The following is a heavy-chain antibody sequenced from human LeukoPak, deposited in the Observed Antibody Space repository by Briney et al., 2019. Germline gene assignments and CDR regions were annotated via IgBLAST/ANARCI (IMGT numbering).Heavy chain of an antibody. Sequence: PGRSLRLSCAASGFTFDDYAMPWVRQAPGKGLEWVSGISWNSGTIGYADSVKGRFTISRDNAKNSLFLQMNSLRTEDTALYYCAKGNYYYYAMDVWGQGTTVTVSS. J-gene: IGHJ6*02. CDR3: AKGNYYYYAMDV. CDR1: GFTFDDYA. CDR2: ISWNSGTI. V-gene: IGHV3-9*01.